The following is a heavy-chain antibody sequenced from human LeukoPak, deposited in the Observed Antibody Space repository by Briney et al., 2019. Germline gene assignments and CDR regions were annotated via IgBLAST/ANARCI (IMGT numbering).Heavy chain of an antibody. CDR1: GGSISSSSYY. CDR2: IYFSGRT. V-gene: IGHV4-39*01. CDR3: ARIRTPSNIVVVVAARYYYYYMDV. J-gene: IGHJ6*03. Sequence: SSETLSLTCNVSGGSISSSSYYWGWIRQPPGKGLEWIGSIYFSGRTYYNMSLKSRVTISIDTSKNQFSLKLSSVTAADTAVYYCARIRTPSNIVVVVAARYYYYYMDVWGKGTTVTISS. D-gene: IGHD2-15*01.